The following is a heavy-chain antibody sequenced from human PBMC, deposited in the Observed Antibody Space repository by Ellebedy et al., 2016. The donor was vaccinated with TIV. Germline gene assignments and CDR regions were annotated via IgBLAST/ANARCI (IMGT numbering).Heavy chain of an antibody. CDR1: GLSVDSYE. D-gene: IGHD4-17*01. CDR2: IQSDGLRT. J-gene: IGHJ4*02. V-gene: IGHV3-33*01. Sequence: LSLTCAASGLSVDSYEMHWVRQAPGKGLEWVAVIQSDGLRTLYADPVKGRFIISRDNSKNTLYLQMNSLRAEDTALYYCARDVAVDYWGQGTLVTVSS. CDR3: ARDVAVDY.